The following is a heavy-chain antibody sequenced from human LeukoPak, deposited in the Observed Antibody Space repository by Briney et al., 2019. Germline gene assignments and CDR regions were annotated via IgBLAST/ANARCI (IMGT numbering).Heavy chain of an antibody. CDR1: GGTFSSYA. CDR3: ARESSSWYGLDY. Sequence: GSSVNVSCTASGGTFSSYAISWVRQAPGQGLEWMGGIIPIFGTANYAQKFQGRVTITADESTSTAYMELSSLRSEDTAVYYCARESSSWYGLDYWGQGTLVTVSS. CDR2: IIPIFGTA. D-gene: IGHD6-13*01. J-gene: IGHJ4*02. V-gene: IGHV1-69*01.